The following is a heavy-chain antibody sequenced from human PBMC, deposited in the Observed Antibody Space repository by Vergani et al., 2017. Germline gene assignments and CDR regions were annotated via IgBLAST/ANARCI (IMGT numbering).Heavy chain of an antibody. Sequence: QVQLVESGGGLVKPGGSLRLSCAASGFTFSDYYLSWIRQAPGKGLEWVSYISSSSSYTNYADSVKGRFTISRDNAKNSLYLQMNSLRAEDTAVYYCAGGSVVAATEFDYWGQGALVTVSS. CDR2: ISSSSSYT. J-gene: IGHJ4*02. V-gene: IGHV3-11*05. D-gene: IGHD2-15*01. CDR3: AGGSVVAATEFDY. CDR1: GFTFSDYY.